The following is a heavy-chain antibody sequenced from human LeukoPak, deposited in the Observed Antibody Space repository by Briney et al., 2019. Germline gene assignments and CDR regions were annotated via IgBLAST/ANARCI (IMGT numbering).Heavy chain of an antibody. J-gene: IGHJ5*02. CDR1: GGSISSGSYY. V-gene: IGHV4-61*09. CDR2: IYTNGNT. Sequence: SQTLSLTCTVSGGSISSGSYYWSWIRQPAGKGLEWIGHIYTNGNTNFNPSLKSRVTISVDTSKNQFSLKLSSVTAADTAVYYCARWGAIAAPALDPWGQGTLVTVSS. CDR3: ARWGAIAAPALDP. D-gene: IGHD6-6*01.